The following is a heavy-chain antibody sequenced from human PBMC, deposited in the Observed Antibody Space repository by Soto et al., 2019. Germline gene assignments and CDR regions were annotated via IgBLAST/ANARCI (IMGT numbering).Heavy chain of an antibody. CDR2: MNPNSGNT. Sequence: ASVKVSCKASGYTFTSYDINWVRQATGQGLEWMGWMNPNSGNTGYAQKFQGRVTMTRNTSISTAYMELSSLRSEDTAVYYCARNQLPRNWFDPWGQRTLVTVS. V-gene: IGHV1-8*01. D-gene: IGHD2-2*01. J-gene: IGHJ5*02. CDR3: ARNQLPRNWFDP. CDR1: GYTFTSYD.